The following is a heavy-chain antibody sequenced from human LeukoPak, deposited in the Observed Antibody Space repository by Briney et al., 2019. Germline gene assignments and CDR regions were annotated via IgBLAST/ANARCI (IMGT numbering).Heavy chain of an antibody. CDR1: GFTVSSNS. CDR2: ISGSGDST. V-gene: IGHV3-23*01. CDR3: ALGKNFGYHYFDF. Sequence: GGSLRLSCTVSGFTVSSNSMSWVGQAPGKGLEWVSTISGSGDSTYYADSVKGRFTISRDNSKNTLFLQMSSLRPEDTAVYYCALGKNFGYHYFDFWGQGALVTVSS. D-gene: IGHD2-2*03. J-gene: IGHJ4*02.